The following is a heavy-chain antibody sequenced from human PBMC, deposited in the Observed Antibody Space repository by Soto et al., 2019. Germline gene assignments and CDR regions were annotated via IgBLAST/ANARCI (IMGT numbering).Heavy chain of an antibody. CDR2: LYSGGST. Sequence: TGGSLRLSCAASWFIVSSNYMSWVRQAPGKGLEWVSVLYSGGSTYYADPVKGRFTISRDNSKNTLYLQMNSLRAEDTAVYYCARTVVVVTATPGAFDIWGQGTMVTVS. V-gene: IGHV3-53*01. CDR3: ARTVVVVTATPGAFDI. CDR1: WFIVSSNY. J-gene: IGHJ3*02. D-gene: IGHD2-15*01.